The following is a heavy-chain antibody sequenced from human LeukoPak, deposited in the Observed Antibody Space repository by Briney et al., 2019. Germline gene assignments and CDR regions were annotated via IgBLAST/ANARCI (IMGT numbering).Heavy chain of an antibody. V-gene: IGHV3-11*04. Sequence: GGSLRLSCAASGFTFSDYYMSWIRQAPGKGLEWVSYISSSGSTIYYADSVKGRFTISRDNAKNSLYLQMNSLRAEDTAVYYCAKAARYGDYGPYYYYMDVWGKGTTVTVSS. CDR1: GFTFSDYY. D-gene: IGHD4-17*01. J-gene: IGHJ6*03. CDR2: ISSSGSTI. CDR3: AKAARYGDYGPYYYYMDV.